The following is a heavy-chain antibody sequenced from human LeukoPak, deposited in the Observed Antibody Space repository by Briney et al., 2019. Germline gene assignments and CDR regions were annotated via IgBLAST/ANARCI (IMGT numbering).Heavy chain of an antibody. CDR3: ARVIAVPGTPYDYYYMDV. D-gene: IGHD6-19*01. CDR1: GFTFSSYW. CDR2: IKQDGSEK. V-gene: IGHV3-7*01. J-gene: IGHJ6*03. Sequence: GGSLRLSCAASGFTFSSYWMSWVRQAPGKGLEWVGNIKQDGSEKYYVDSVRGRFTISRDNAKNSLYLRMSSLRVGDTAVYSCARVIAVPGTPYDYYYMDVWGKGATVTVSS.